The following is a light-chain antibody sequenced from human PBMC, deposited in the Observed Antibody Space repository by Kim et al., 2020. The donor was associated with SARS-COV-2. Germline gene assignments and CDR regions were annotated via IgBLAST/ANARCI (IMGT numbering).Light chain of an antibody. J-gene: IGKJ1*01. CDR1: QSVRSN. V-gene: IGKV3-15*01. CDR3: QQYNIWWT. Sequence: EIVMTQSPATLSVSPGERATLSCRASQSVRSNLAWYQQKPGQAPRLLIYGASTRATGIPARFSGSGSGTEFTLTVSSLQSEDFAVYYCQQYNIWWTFGQGTKVDIK. CDR2: GAS.